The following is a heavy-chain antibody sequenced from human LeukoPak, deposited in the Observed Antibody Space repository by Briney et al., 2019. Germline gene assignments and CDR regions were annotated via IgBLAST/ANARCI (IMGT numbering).Heavy chain of an antibody. D-gene: IGHD3-22*01. V-gene: IGHV3-53*01. CDR3: ARDVMIVL. CDR1: GGSFSGYY. Sequence: ETLSLTCAVYGGSFSGYYWSWVRQAPGKGLEWVSIIYSGGSTYYADSVKGRFTISRDNSKNTLYLQMNSLRAEDTAVYYCARDVMIVLWGQGTLVTVSS. CDR2: IYSGGST. J-gene: IGHJ4*02.